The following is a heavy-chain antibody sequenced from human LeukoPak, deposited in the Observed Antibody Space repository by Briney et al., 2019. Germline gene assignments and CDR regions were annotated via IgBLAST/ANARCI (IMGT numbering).Heavy chain of an antibody. Sequence: SVKVSCKASGYTFTSYAISWVRQAPRQGLEWMGGIIPIFGTANYAQKFQGRVTITADESTSTAYMELSSLRSEDTAVYYCASGPPYSSSWSLLFDYWGQGTLVTVSS. V-gene: IGHV1-69*13. J-gene: IGHJ4*02. D-gene: IGHD6-13*01. CDR2: IIPIFGTA. CDR3: ASGPPYSSSWSLLFDY. CDR1: GYTFTSYA.